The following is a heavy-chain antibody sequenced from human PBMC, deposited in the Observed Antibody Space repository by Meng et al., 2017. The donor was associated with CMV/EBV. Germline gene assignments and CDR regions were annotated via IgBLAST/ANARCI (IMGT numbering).Heavy chain of an antibody. CDR3: ARVRNGGYWGGPRYYFDY. CDR1: GGCISSCRYY. CDR2: IYYSGST. J-gene: IGHJ4*02. V-gene: IGHV4-39*07. D-gene: IGHD5-12*01. Sequence: RRGWGPGLVKPSEPLALTCTVSGGCISSCRYYWGWIRQPPGKGLEWIGSIYYSGSTYYNPSLKSRVTISVDTSKNQFSLKLSSVTAADTAVYYCARVRNGGYWGGPRYYFDYWGQGTLVTVSS.